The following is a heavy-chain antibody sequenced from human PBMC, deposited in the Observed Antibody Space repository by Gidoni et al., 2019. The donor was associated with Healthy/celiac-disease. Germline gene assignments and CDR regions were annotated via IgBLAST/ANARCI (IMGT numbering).Heavy chain of an antibody. CDR1: GYTFTSSG. J-gene: IGHJ6*02. Sequence: QVQLVQSGAEVKKPGASVKVSCKASGYTFTSSGISWVRPAPGQGLEWMGWISAYNGNTNYAQKLQGRVTMTTDTSTSTAYMELRSLRSDDTAVYYCARAEILRFLEWSIPDYYYYGMDVWGQGTTVTVSS. CDR3: ARAEILRFLEWSIPDYYYYGMDV. D-gene: IGHD3-3*01. V-gene: IGHV1-18*01. CDR2: ISAYNGNT.